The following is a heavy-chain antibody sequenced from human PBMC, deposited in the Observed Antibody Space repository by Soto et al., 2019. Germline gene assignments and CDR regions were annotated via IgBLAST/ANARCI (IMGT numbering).Heavy chain of an antibody. CDR2: INPSGGSV. CDR1: GYTLSSYY. Sequence: QVKLVQSGAEVKKPGAAVKVSCKASGYTLSSYYIHWARQAPGQGLEWMGIINPSGGSVTYAQKFQGRDTMTRDTSTSTVYMELGSLRSEDTAVYYCDRGGDSSGWYGWFDPWGQGTLVIVSS. CDR3: DRGGDSSGWYGWFDP. J-gene: IGHJ5*02. V-gene: IGHV1-46*03. D-gene: IGHD6-19*01.